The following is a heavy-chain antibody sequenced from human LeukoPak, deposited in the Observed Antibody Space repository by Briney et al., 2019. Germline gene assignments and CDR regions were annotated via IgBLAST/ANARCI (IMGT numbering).Heavy chain of an antibody. V-gene: IGHV1-18*01. D-gene: IGHD6-13*01. CDR3: ARVRSSSWYVAGAFDI. CDR2: ISAYNGNT. J-gene: IGHJ3*02. Sequence: ASVKVSCKASGYTFTSYGISWVRQAPGQGLEWMGWISAYNGNTNYAQKIQGRVTMTTDTSTNTAYMELRSLRSDDTAVYYCARVRSSSWYVAGAFDIWGQGTMVTVSS. CDR1: GYTFTSYG.